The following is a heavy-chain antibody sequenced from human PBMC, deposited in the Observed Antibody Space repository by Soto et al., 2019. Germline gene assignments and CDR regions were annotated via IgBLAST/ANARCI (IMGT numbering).Heavy chain of an antibody. J-gene: IGHJ3*02. V-gene: IGHV3-30*04. D-gene: IGHD4-17*01. CDR2: ISYDGSNK. Sequence: GGHPRLSCPACGVTVCSYAMHGVRQDPGKGLEWVALISYDGSNKYYADSVKGRFTISRDNTKNTLYLQMNSLRAEDTAVYYCARVSDYGDFLAAFDIWGQGTIVTVSS. CDR3: ARVSDYGDFLAAFDI. CDR1: GVTVCSYA.